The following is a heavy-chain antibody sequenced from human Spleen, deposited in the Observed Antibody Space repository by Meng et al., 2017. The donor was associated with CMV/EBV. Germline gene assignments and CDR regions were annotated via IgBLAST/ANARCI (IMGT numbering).Heavy chain of an antibody. V-gene: IGHV4-59*01. CDR2: IYYSGST. J-gene: IGHJ4*02. Sequence: GSLRLSCTVSGGSISGYYWSWIRQPPGKGLEWIGYIYYSGSTYYNPSLKSRVTMSVDTSRNQFSLKLSSVTAADTAVYYCARVDCSGGGCYLGGYWGQGALVTVSS. CDR1: GGSISGYY. D-gene: IGHD2-15*01. CDR3: ARVDCSGGGCYLGGY.